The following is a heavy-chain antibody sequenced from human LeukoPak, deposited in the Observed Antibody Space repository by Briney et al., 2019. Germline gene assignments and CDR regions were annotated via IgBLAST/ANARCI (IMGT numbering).Heavy chain of an antibody. J-gene: IGHJ4*02. Sequence: GASVKVSCKASGGTFSSYAISWVRQAPGQGLEWMGGIIPIFGTANYAQKFQGRVTITADGSTSTAYMELSSLRSEDTAVYYCARDFRSYFDYWGQGTLVTVSS. V-gene: IGHV1-69*13. CDR3: ARDFRSYFDY. CDR2: IIPIFGTA. CDR1: GGTFSSYA.